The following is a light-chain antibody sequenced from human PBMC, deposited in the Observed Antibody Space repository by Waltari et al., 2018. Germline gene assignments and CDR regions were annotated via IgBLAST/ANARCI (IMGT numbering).Light chain of an antibody. V-gene: IGLV3-25*03. CDR1: AVPTHY. J-gene: IGLJ3*02. Sequence: SYELTQPPSVSVSPGQPARVTCSGDAVPTHYADWYQPKPGRAPLLVIYKDSERPSGIPERLSGASSGTTVTLTISGVKAEDEADYYCQSADSSGTYWLFGGGTTLTVL. CDR2: KDS. CDR3: QSADSSGTYWL.